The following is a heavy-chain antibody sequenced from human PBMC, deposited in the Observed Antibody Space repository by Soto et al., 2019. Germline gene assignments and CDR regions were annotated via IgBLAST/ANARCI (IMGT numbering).Heavy chain of an antibody. D-gene: IGHD6-13*01. CDR3: ARLGSSSWYGSGYYYYMDV. CDR2: IYYSGST. CDR1: GGSISSYY. J-gene: IGHJ6*03. V-gene: IGHV4-59*08. Sequence: PSETLSLTCTVSGGSISSYYWSWIRQPPGKGLEWIGYIYYSGSTNYNPSLKSRVTISVDTSKNQFSLKLSSVTAADTAVYYCARLGSSSWYGSGYYYYMDVWGKGTTVTVSS.